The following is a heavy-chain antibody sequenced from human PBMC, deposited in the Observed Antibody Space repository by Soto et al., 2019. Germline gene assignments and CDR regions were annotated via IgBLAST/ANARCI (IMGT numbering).Heavy chain of an antibody. J-gene: IGHJ4*02. V-gene: IGHV4-34*01. CDR2: INHSGST. CDR3: ARGYDSSGYSG. D-gene: IGHD3-22*01. CDR1: GGSFSGYY. Sequence: PSETLSLTCAVYGGSFSGYYWSWIRQPPGKGLEWIGEINHSGSTNYNPSLKSRVTISVDTSKNQFSLKLSSVTAADTAVYYCARGYDSSGYSGWGQGTLVTVS.